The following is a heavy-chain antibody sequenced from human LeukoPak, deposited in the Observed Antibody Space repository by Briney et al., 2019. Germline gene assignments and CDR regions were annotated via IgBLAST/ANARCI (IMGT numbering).Heavy chain of an antibody. CDR2: IKQDGSNK. CDR1: GFTFSSYW. J-gene: IGHJ5*02. V-gene: IGHV3-7*01. D-gene: IGHD1-1*01. Sequence: GSLRLSCAASGFTFSSYWMSWVRQAPGKGLEWVANIKQDGSNKYYADSVKGRFTISRDNSKNTLYLQMNSLRAEDTAVYYCARMNVAYNWFDPWGQGTLVTVSS. CDR3: ARMNVAYNWFDP.